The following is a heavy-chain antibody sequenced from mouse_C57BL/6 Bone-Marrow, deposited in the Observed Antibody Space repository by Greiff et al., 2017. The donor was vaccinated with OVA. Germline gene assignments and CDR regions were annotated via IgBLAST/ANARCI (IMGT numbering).Heavy chain of an antibody. D-gene: IGHD3-2*02. Sequence: EVQLVESGGGLVKPGGSLKLSCAASGFTFSSYTMSWVRQTPEKRLEWVATISGGGGNTYYPDSVKGRFTISRDNAKNTLCLQMSSLRSEDTALYYCARHRQLRLYYWGQGTTLTVSS. J-gene: IGHJ2*01. V-gene: IGHV5-9*01. CDR1: GFTFSSYT. CDR3: ARHRQLRLYY. CDR2: ISGGGGNT.